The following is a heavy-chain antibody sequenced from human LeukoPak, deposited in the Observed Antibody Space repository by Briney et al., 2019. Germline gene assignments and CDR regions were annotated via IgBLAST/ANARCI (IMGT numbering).Heavy chain of an antibody. CDR3: AKTSITMMDGLSTYYYYMDV. Sequence: ASVKVSCKASGYTFTSYYMHWVRQAPGQGLEWRGIINPSGGGTSYAQKFQGRVTMTRDMSTSTIYMELHSLRSEDPAVSSCAKTSITMMDGLSTYYYYMDVWGKGTTVTVSS. V-gene: IGHV1-46*03. D-gene: IGHD3-22*01. CDR2: INPSGGGT. J-gene: IGHJ6*03. CDR1: GYTFTSYY.